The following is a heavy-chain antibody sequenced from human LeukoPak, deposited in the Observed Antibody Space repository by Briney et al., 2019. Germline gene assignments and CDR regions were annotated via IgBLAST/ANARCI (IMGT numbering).Heavy chain of an antibody. CDR1: GFTFSSYA. CDR2: ISGSGGST. Sequence: TGGSLRLSCAAPGFTFSSYAMSWVRQAPGKGLEWVPAISGSGGSTYYADSVKGRFTISRDNSKNTLYLQMNSLRAEDTAVYYCAKDRGFSFDYWGQGTLVTVSS. D-gene: IGHD3-10*01. CDR3: AKDRGFSFDY. V-gene: IGHV3-23*01. J-gene: IGHJ4*02.